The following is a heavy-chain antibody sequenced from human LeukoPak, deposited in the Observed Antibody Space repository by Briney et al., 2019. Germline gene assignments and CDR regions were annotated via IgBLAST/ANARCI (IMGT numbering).Heavy chain of an antibody. CDR2: IYSGGST. J-gene: IGHJ4*02. V-gene: IGHV3-66*01. CDR3: ARVQYYYDSSGAYFDY. CDR1: GFTVSSNY. D-gene: IGHD3-22*01. Sequence: GGSLRLSCAASGFTVSSNYMSWVRQAPGKGLEWVSVIYSGGSTYYADSVKGRFTISRDNSKNTLYLQMNSLRAEDTAVYYCARVQYYYDSSGAYFDYWGQGTLVTVSS.